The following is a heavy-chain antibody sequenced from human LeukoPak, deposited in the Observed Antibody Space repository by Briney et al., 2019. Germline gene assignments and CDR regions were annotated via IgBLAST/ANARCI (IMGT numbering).Heavy chain of an antibody. CDR1: GFTFSSYG. V-gene: IGHV3-30*18. CDR2: ISYDRSNK. D-gene: IGHD3-3*01. J-gene: IGHJ4*02. CDR3: AKDLGRITIFGVAFDY. Sequence: GGSLRLSCAASGFTFSSYGMHWVRQAPGKGLEWVAVISYDRSNKYYADSVKGRFTISRDNSKNTLYLQMNSLRAEDTAVYYCAKDLGRITIFGVAFDYWGQGTLVTVSS.